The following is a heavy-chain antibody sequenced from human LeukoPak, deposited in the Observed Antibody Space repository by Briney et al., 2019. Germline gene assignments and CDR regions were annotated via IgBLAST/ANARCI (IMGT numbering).Heavy chain of an antibody. J-gene: IGHJ4*02. Sequence: GGSLRLSCAASGFTFSSYSMNWVRQPPGKGLGWVSSITSTVGDIYYAASVKGRFTISRDNARNSLYLQMTSLRAEDTAVYYCARSAAEGRCYWGQGNLVSVSS. CDR2: ITSTVGDI. D-gene: IGHD2-15*01. CDR1: GFTFSSYS. V-gene: IGHV3-21*01. CDR3: ARSAAEGRCY.